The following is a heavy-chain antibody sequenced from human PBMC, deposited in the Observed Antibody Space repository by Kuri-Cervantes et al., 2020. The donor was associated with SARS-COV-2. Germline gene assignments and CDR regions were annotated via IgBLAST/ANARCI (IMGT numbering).Heavy chain of an antibody. V-gene: IGHV3-33*01. J-gene: IGHJ4*02. Sequence: GESLKISCAASGFTSSSYGMHWVRQAPGKGLEWVAVIWYDGSNKYYADSVKGRFTISRDNSKNTLYLQMNSLRAEDTAVYYCARDLVPAAMLDYWGQGTLVTVSS. D-gene: IGHD2-2*01. CDR1: GFTSSSYG. CDR2: IWYDGSNK. CDR3: ARDLVPAAMLDY.